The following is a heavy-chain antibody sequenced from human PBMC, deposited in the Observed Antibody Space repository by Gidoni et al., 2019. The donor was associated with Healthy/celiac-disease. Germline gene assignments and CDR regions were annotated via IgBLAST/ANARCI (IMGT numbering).Heavy chain of an antibody. CDR1: GGSISSYY. CDR3: ARETGRNAFDI. V-gene: IGHV4-59*01. Sequence: QVQLQESGPGLVKPSETLSLTCTVSGGSISSYYWSWIRQPPGKGLEWLGYIYYSGSTNYNPSLKSRVTISVDTSKNQFSLKLSSVTAADTAVYYCARETGRNAFDIWGQGTMVTVSS. CDR2: IYYSGST. J-gene: IGHJ3*02. D-gene: IGHD3-9*01.